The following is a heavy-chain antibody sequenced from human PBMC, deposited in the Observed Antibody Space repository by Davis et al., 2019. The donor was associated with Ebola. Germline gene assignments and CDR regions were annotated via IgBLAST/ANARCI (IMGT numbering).Heavy chain of an antibody. CDR3: TSTLTSFGY. Sequence: GESLKISCAASGFTFSSYSMNWVRQAPGKGLEWVSYISSSSSTIYYADSVKGRFTISRDNAKNSLYLQMNSLRDEDTAVYYCTSTLTSFGYWGQGTLVTVSS. CDR2: ISSSSSTI. V-gene: IGHV3-48*02. CDR1: GFTFSSYS. J-gene: IGHJ4*02.